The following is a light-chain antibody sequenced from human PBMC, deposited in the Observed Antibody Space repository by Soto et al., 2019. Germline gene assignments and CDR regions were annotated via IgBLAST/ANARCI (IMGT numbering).Light chain of an antibody. CDR1: QSVSYY. V-gene: IGKV3-20*01. J-gene: IGKJ4*01. Sequence: LVWTQSRGTLSLSPGERATLSCRASQSVSYYLAWYQQKPGQAPRLLIYDASSRATGVPDRFSGSGSGTDFTLTISRLEPEDFAVYYCQQFSSYPLTFGGGTKVDIK. CDR3: QQFSSYPLT. CDR2: DAS.